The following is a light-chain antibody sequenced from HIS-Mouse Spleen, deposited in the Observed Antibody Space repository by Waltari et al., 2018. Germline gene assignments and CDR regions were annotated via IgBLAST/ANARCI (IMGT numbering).Light chain of an antibody. CDR1: ALPKKY. J-gene: IGLJ2*01. CDR3: YSTDSSGNHRV. Sequence: SYELTQPPSVSVSPGQTARITCSGDALPKKYAYWYQQKSGQAPVLVIYEDSKRPAGIPGGFSGPSSGTMATLTISGAQVEDEADYYCYSTDSSGNHRVFGGGTKLTVL. CDR2: EDS. V-gene: IGLV3-10*01.